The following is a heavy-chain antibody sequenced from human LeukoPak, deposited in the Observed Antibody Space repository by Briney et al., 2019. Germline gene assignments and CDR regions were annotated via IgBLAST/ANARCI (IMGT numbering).Heavy chain of an antibody. Sequence: PSETLSLTCTVSGGPISSGGYYWSWIRQPPGKGLEWIGYIYHSGSTYYNPSLKSRVTISVDRSKNQFSLKLSSVTAADTAVYYCARGEWLTFDYWGQGTLVTVPS. CDR3: ARGEWLTFDY. J-gene: IGHJ4*02. V-gene: IGHV4-30-2*01. CDR1: GGPISSGGYY. CDR2: IYHSGST. D-gene: IGHD5-12*01.